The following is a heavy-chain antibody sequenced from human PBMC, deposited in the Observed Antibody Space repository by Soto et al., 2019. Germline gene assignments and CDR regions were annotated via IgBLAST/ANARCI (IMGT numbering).Heavy chain of an antibody. CDR2: INAGNGNT. J-gene: IGHJ6*02. V-gene: IGHV1-3*05. D-gene: IGHD5-12*01. CDR1: GYTFTSYA. Sequence: QVQLVQSGAEEKKPGASVKVSCKASGYTFTSYAMHWVRQAPGQRLEWMGWINAGNGNTKYSQKFQGRVNINSDTSASTAYMELSSLRSEDTAVYYCARPSDIVATIVYYGMDVWGQGTTVTVSS. CDR3: ARPSDIVATIVYYGMDV.